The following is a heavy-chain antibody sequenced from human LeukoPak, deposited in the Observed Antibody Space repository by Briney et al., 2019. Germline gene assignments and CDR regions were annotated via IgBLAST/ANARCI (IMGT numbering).Heavy chain of an antibody. V-gene: IGHV3-74*01. D-gene: IGHD1-26*01. Sequence: GGSLRLSCADSGFTFSSHWMHWVRQAPGKGLVWVSRIKYDASSTSYADSVKGRFTISRDNAKNTLYLHMNSLRAEDTAVYYCARGATYAYYQDYWGQGTLVTVSS. CDR3: ARGATYAYYQDY. J-gene: IGHJ4*02. CDR1: GFTFSSHW. CDR2: IKYDASST.